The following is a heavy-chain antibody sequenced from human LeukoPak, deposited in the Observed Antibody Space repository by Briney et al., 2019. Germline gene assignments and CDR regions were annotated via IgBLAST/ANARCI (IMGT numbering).Heavy chain of an antibody. D-gene: IGHD2-15*01. Sequence: PSETLSLTCTVSGGSISSYYWSWIRQPPGRGLEWIGYIYYSGSTNYNPSLKSRVTISVDTSKNQFSLKLSSVTAADTAVYYCARDQSAAYFQHWGQGTLVTDSS. CDR3: ARDQSAAYFQH. CDR1: GGSISSYY. CDR2: IYYSGST. V-gene: IGHV4-59*01. J-gene: IGHJ1*01.